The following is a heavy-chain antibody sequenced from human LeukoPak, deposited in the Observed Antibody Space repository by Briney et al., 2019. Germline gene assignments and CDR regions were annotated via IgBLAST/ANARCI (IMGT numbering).Heavy chain of an antibody. V-gene: IGHV4-34*01. J-gene: IGHJ4*02. D-gene: IGHD1-26*01. CDR1: GGSFSGYY. CDR3: ASLWKIGSLRGY. Sequence: SETLSLTCAVYGGSFSGYYWSWIRQPPGKGLEWIGEINHSGSTNYNPSLKSRVTISVDTSKNQFSLKLSSVTAADTAVYYCASLWKIGSLRGYWGQGTLVTVSS. CDR2: INHSGST.